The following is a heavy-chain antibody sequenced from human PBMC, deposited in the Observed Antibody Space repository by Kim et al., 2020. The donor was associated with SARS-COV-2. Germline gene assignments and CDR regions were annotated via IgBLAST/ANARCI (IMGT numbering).Heavy chain of an antibody. Sequence: SLKSRVTISVDTSKNQFSLRLSSVTAADTAVYYCARDFLGWEQSYWYFDLWGRGTLVTVSS. J-gene: IGHJ2*01. D-gene: IGHD1-26*01. V-gene: IGHV4-61*02. CDR3: ARDFLGWEQSYWYFDL.